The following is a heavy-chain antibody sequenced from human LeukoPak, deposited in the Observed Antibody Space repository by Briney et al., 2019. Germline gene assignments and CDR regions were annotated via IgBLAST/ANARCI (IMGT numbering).Heavy chain of an antibody. Sequence: PGGSLRLSCAASGFTFSSYAMSWVRQAPGKGLGWVSAISGSGSSTYYADSVKGRFTISRDNSKKTMHLQMNSLRAEDTAVYYCAKAISSGSYYNGYNFDYWGQGTLVTVSS. CDR3: AKAISSGSYYNGYNFDY. CDR1: GFTFSSYA. V-gene: IGHV3-23*01. D-gene: IGHD3-10*01. CDR2: ISGSGSST. J-gene: IGHJ4*02.